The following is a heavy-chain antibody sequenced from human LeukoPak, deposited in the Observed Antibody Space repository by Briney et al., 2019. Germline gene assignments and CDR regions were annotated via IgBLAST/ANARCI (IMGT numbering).Heavy chain of an antibody. V-gene: IGHV4-4*07. J-gene: IGHJ3*02. Sequence: SETLSLTCSVSGGSITGYYWTWIRQPAGKGLEWIGRIYSSGDTNYNASLKSRVTMSVDTSKNQFSLKLGSVTAADTAVYYCAREGDTRPIPQNAFDIWGQGTMVTVSS. CDR2: IYSSGDT. CDR3: AREGDTRPIPQNAFDI. D-gene: IGHD3-22*01. CDR1: GGSITGYY.